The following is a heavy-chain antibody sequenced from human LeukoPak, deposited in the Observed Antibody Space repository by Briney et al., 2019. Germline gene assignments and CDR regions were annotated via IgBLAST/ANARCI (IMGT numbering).Heavy chain of an antibody. CDR1: GFTFSSYE. D-gene: IGHD1-26*01. CDR2: INWNGGSA. Sequence: GGSLRLSCAASGFTFSSYEMNWVRQAPGKGLEWVSGINWNGGSANYADSVKGRFTISRDNAKNSLYLQMNSLRDEDTALYYCTSTGILGATTGVGLFDFWGQGTLVTVSS. CDR3: TSTGILGATTGVGLFDF. J-gene: IGHJ4*02. V-gene: IGHV3-20*04.